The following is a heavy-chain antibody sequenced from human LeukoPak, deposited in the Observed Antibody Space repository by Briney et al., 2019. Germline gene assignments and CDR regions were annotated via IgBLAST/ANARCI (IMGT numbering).Heavy chain of an antibody. CDR3: ARGYGSGSYYTSSY. J-gene: IGHJ4*02. V-gene: IGHV4-39*07. D-gene: IGHD3-10*01. Sequence: SETLSLTCTVSGGSISSSSYYWGWIRQPPGKGLEWIGSIYYSGSTYYNPSLKSRVTISVDTSKNQFSLKLSSVTAADTAVYYCARGYGSGSYYTSSYWGQGTLVTVSS. CDR1: GGSISSSSYY. CDR2: IYYSGST.